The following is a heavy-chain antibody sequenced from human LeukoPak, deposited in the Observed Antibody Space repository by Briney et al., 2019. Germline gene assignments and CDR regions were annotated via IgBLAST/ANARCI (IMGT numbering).Heavy chain of an antibody. J-gene: IGHJ4*02. D-gene: IGHD1-26*01. CDR2: IKQDGNEK. V-gene: IGHV3-7*02. Sequence: PGGSLRLSCAASGFTFSRTSMTWVRPAPGKGMEWVANIKQDGNEKYYVDSVKGRFSISRDNAKNSVYLRMNSLRAEDTAVYYCARLMGERSLFDYWGQGVLVTVSS. CDR1: GFTFSRTS. CDR3: ARLMGERSLFDY.